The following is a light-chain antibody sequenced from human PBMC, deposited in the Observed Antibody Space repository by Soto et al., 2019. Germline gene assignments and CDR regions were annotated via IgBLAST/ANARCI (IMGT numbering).Light chain of an antibody. CDR3: SSFTSTSTVL. CDR2: EVS. V-gene: IGLV2-14*01. Sequence: QSALTQPASVSGSLGQSITISCTGTSSDVGGYNYVSWYQQHPGKAPKVMIFEVSKRPSGVSNRFSGSKSGSMASLTISGLQAEDEADYYCSSFTSTSTVLLGGGTKLTVL. CDR1: SSDVGGYNY. J-gene: IGLJ2*01.